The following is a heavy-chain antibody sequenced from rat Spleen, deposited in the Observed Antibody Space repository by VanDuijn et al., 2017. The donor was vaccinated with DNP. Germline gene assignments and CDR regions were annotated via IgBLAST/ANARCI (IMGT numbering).Heavy chain of an antibody. D-gene: IGHD4-3*01. J-gene: IGHJ2*01. CDR2: SSYDGSRV. CDR3: IRWNSGHFDY. V-gene: IGHV5-7*01. Sequence: EVQLVESGGGLVQPGRSLKLSCAASGFTFSDHNMAWVRQVPKKGLEWVASSSYDGSRVHYRDSVKGRFTISRDSAKSTLYLQMNSLRSEDMATYYCIRWNSGHFDYWGQGVMVTVSS. CDR1: GFTFSDHN.